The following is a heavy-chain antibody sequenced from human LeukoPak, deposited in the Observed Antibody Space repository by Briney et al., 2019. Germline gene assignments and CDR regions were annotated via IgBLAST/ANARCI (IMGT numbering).Heavy chain of an antibody. CDR2: ISSSSSYI. V-gene: IGHV3-21*01. D-gene: IGHD6-13*01. J-gene: IGHJ4*02. Sequence: PGGSLRLSCAASGFTFSSYSMNWVRQAPGKGLEWVSSISSSSSYIYYADSVKGRFTISRDNAKNSLYLQMNSLRAEDTAVYYCARDPNIAAAGGHWGQGTLVTVSS. CDR1: GFTFSSYS. CDR3: ARDPNIAAAGGH.